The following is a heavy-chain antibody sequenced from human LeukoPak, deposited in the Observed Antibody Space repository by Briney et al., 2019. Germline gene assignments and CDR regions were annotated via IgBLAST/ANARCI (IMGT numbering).Heavy chain of an antibody. CDR2: IYYSGST. J-gene: IGHJ5*02. CDR3: ARQGLFCTSCRDNWFDP. Sequence: SETLSLTCTVSGGSISSSSYYWGWIRQPPGKGLEWIGSIYYSGSTYYNPSLKSRVTISVDTSKNQFSLKLSSVTAADTAVYYCARQGLFCTSCRDNWFDPWGQGTLVTVSS. CDR1: GGSISSSSYY. V-gene: IGHV4-39*01. D-gene: IGHD2-2*01.